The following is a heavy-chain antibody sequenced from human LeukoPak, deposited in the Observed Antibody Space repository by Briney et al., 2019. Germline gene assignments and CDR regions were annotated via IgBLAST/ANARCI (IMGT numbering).Heavy chain of an antibody. CDR1: GFTFSSYA. CDR3: ARKSSHFDSSGYFDY. J-gene: IGHJ4*02. D-gene: IGHD3-22*01. V-gene: IGHV3-23*01. Sequence: PGGSLRLSCAASGFTFSSYAMSWVRQAPGKGLECVSDLGGNSGYTYYADSVKGRFTVSRDNSKNTLSLQMNSLRVEDTAVYYCARKSSHFDSSGYFDYWGQGTLLTVSS. CDR2: LGGNSGYT.